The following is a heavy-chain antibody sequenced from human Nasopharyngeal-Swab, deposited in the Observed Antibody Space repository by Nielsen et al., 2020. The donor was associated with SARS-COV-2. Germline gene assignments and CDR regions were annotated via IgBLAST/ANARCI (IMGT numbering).Heavy chain of an antibody. V-gene: IGHV4-59*01. D-gene: IGHD1-26*01. Sequence: SETLSLICTVSGGSISSYYWSWIRQPPGKGLEWIGYIYYSGSTNYNPSLKSRVTISVDTSKNQFSLKLSSVTAADTAVYYCARDGTPRDYFDYWGQGTLVTVSS. CDR1: GGSISSYY. CDR2: IYYSGST. J-gene: IGHJ4*02. CDR3: ARDGTPRDYFDY.